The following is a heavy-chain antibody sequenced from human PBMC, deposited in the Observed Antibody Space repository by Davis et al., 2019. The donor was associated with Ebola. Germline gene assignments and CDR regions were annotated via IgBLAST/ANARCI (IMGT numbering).Heavy chain of an antibody. D-gene: IGHD2-2*01. CDR3: TTDLAGHYCSSTSCSKDY. V-gene: IGHV3-15*01. CDR2: IKSKTDGGTT. Sequence: GESLKISCAASGFTVSSNYMSWVRQAPGKGLEWVGRIKSKTDGGTTDYAAPVKGRFTISRDDSKNTLYLQMKSLKTEDTAVYYCTTDLAGHYCSSTSCSKDYWGQGTLVTVSS. CDR1: GFTVSSNY. J-gene: IGHJ4*02.